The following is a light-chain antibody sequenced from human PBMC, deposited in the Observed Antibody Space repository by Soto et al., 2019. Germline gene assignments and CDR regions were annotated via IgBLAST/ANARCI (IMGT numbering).Light chain of an antibody. J-gene: IGKJ1*01. CDR3: LQLYNFSWT. CDR1: QTVSTW. Sequence: DIQMTQSPSTLSASVADRVTITCRASQTVSTWLAWYQQKPGKAPKVLIYKASNLQSGVPSRFSGSGSGTEFTLTISRLEPEDFATYYCLQLYNFSWTVGQGTKVDIK. V-gene: IGKV1-5*03. CDR2: KAS.